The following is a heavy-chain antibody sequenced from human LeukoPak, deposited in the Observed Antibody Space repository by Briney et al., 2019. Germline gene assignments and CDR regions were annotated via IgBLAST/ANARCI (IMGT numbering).Heavy chain of an antibody. CDR3: ARGRLLLDTAMDHAFDI. D-gene: IGHD5-18*01. J-gene: IGHJ3*02. CDR1: GYTFTSYD. V-gene: IGHV1-8*01. Sequence: ASVKVSCKASGYTFTSYDISWVRQATGQGLEWMGWMNPNSGNTGYAQKFQGRVTMTRNTSISTAYMELSSLRSEDTAVYYCARGRLLLDTAMDHAFDIWGQGTMVTVSS. CDR2: MNPNSGNT.